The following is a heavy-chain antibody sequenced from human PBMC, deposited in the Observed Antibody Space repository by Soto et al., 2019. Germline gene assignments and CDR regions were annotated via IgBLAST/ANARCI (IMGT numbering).Heavy chain of an antibody. V-gene: IGHV4-34*01. J-gene: IGHJ5*02. Sequence: SETLSLTCAVYGGSFSGYYWSWIRQPPGKGLEWIGEINHSGSTNYNPSLKSRVTISVDTSKNQFSLKLSSVTAADTAVYYCAKDGKTYYYGSGSSGNWFDPWGQGTLVTVSS. CDR1: GGSFSGYY. CDR3: AKDGKTYYYGSGSSGNWFDP. D-gene: IGHD3-10*01. CDR2: INHSGST.